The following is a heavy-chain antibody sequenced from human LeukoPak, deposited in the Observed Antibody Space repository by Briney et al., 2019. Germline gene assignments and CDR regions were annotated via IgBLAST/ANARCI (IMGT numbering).Heavy chain of an antibody. Sequence: PSETLSLTCTVSGGSISSYYWSWIRQPAGKGLEWIGRIYTSGSTNYNPSLKSRVTMPVDTSKNQFSLKLSSVTAADRALYYCARGMIAQSAGAFNIWGQGTVVTVSS. D-gene: IGHD3-22*01. CDR3: ARGMIAQSAGAFNI. CDR2: IYTSGST. J-gene: IGHJ3*02. V-gene: IGHV4-4*07. CDR1: GGSISSYY.